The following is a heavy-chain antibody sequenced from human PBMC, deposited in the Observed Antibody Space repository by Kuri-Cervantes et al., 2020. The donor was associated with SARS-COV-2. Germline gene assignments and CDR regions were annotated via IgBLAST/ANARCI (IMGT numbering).Heavy chain of an antibody. CDR1: GGSISSHY. CDR2: IYYSGST. J-gene: IGHJ4*02. D-gene: IGHD3-10*01. V-gene: IGHV4-59*11. Sequence: GSLRLSCTVSGGSISSHYWSWIRQPPGKGLEWIGYIYYSGSTNYNPSLKSRVTISVDTSKNQFSLKLSSVTAADTAVYYCARHFPLLRGAHYYFDYWGQGTLVTVSS. CDR3: ARHFPLLRGAHYYFDY.